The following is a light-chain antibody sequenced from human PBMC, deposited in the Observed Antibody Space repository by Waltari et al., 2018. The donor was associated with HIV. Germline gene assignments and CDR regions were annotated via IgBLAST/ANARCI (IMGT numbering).Light chain of an antibody. Sequence: QSALTQPPSVSGFPGQSITISCTGSSIDVGGYNYFSCYQQFPGKAPKLLIFEVSNRPSGVADRFSGSKSGNTASLTISGLQAEDEADYYCNSYATSNIVVFGGGTKVTVL. CDR2: EVS. J-gene: IGLJ2*01. CDR3: NSYATSNIVV. V-gene: IGLV2-14*01. CDR1: SIDVGGYNY.